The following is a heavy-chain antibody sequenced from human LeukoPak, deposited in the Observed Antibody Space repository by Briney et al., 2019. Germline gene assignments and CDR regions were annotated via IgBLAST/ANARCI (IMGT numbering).Heavy chain of an antibody. CDR3: AGQPSATAAFDI. V-gene: IGHV4-59*08. Sequence: SETLSLTCAVSGGSISSDYWSWIRQPPGKGLEWIAYIYYSGDTNYNPSFKGRVTISVDTSKNQFSLKMSSLAAADTAIYYCAGQPSATAAFDIWGQGTMVTVSS. J-gene: IGHJ3*02. D-gene: IGHD1-14*01. CDR2: IYYSGDT. CDR1: GGSISSDY.